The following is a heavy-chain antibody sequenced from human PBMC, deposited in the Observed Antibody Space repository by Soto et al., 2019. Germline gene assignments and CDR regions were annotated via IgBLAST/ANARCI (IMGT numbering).Heavy chain of an antibody. CDR2: IYYSGIS. CDR1: GGSVSSTSYY. CDR3: ARIVGSHYEMDV. Sequence: PSETLSLTCTISGGSVSSTSYYWSWLRQPPGKGLEWIGYIYYSGISHYTPSLKSRVTILLDMSKNQFSLKPSYVTAADTAIYHCARIVGSHYEMDVWGQGTTVTVSS. J-gene: IGHJ6*02. D-gene: IGHD1-26*01. V-gene: IGHV4-61*01.